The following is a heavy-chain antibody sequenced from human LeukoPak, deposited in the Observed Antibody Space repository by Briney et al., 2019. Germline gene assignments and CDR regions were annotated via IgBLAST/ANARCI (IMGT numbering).Heavy chain of an antibody. CDR1: VDSFSGYY. CDR3: AREKARNYYDSSGYPGDLDY. Sequence: PSETLSLTCAVYVDSFSGYYWTWIRQPPGKGLEWIGEINHSGSTNYNPSLKSRVTISVDTSKNQFSLKLSSVTAADTAVYYCAREKARNYYDSSGYPGDLDYWGQGTLVTVSS. D-gene: IGHD3-22*01. J-gene: IGHJ4*02. CDR2: INHSGST. V-gene: IGHV4-34*01.